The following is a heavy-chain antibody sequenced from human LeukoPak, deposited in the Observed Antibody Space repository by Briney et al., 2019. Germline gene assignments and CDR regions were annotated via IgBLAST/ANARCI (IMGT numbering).Heavy chain of an antibody. J-gene: IGHJ4*02. V-gene: IGHV4-59*01. CDR3: ARVIPGVRGVVPPYFDF. CDR1: GGSISSYY. D-gene: IGHD3-10*01. CDR2: IYHSGST. Sequence: SETLSLTCTVSGGSISSYYWSWIRQPPGKGLEWIGYIYHSGSTNYNPSLKSRVTISVDTSKNQFSLKLNSVTAADTALYYCARVIPGVRGVVPPYFDFWGRGTLVTVSS.